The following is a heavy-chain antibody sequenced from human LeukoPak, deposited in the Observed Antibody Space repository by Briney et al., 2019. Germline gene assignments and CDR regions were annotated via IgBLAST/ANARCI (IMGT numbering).Heavy chain of an antibody. Sequence: GTSVKVSCKASGFSFTTSAVQWVRQARGQRLEWIGWIVVGSGNTNYAQKFQERVTITRDMSSSTAYLELSSLSSEDTAVYFCAADLPYSNYGPLDFWGQGTLVTVSS. V-gene: IGHV1-58*01. CDR1: GFSFTTSA. J-gene: IGHJ4*02. CDR2: IVVGSGNT. CDR3: AADLPYSNYGPLDF. D-gene: IGHD4-11*01.